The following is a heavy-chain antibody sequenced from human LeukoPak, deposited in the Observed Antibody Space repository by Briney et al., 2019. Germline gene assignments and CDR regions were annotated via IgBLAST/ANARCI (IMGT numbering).Heavy chain of an antibody. V-gene: IGHV4-59*01. Sequence: PSETLSLTCTVSGGSINSYYWSWIRQPPGKGLEWIGYIYYSGSTNYNPSLKSRVTISVDTSKNQFSLKLSSVTAADTAVYYCARAMVRGVIGAFDIWGQGTMVTVSS. CDR1: GGSINSYY. CDR3: ARAMVRGVIGAFDI. D-gene: IGHD3-10*01. J-gene: IGHJ3*02. CDR2: IYYSGST.